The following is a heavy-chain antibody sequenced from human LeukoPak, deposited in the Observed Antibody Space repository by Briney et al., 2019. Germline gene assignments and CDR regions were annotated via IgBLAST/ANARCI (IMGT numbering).Heavy chain of an antibody. J-gene: IGHJ1*01. CDR3: VRDRQRGGNGPIRH. V-gene: IGHV3-43*01. Sequence: PGGSLRLSCAASGFTLYDYNMHWVRQAPGKGLEWVSHITWDDGSTYYADSVKGRFTISRDNSKNSLYLQMNSLRTEDTALYYCVRDRQRGGNGPIRHWCQGTLVTVSS. CDR2: ITWDDGST. CDR1: GFTLYDYN. D-gene: IGHD4-23*01.